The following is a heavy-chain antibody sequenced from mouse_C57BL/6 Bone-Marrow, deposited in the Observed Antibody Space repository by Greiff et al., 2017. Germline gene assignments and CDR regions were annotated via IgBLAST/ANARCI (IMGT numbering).Heavy chain of an antibody. CDR2: INPGSGGT. V-gene: IGHV1-54*01. D-gene: IGHD2-2*01. CDR1: GYAFTNYL. CDR3: ARLRGGYPDY. J-gene: IGHJ2*01. Sequence: VQLQESGAELVRPGTSVTVSCKASGYAFTNYLIEWVKQRPGQGLEWIGVINPGSGGTNYNEKFKGKATLTADKSSSTAYMQLSSLTSEDSAVYFCARLRGGYPDYWGQGTTLTVSS.